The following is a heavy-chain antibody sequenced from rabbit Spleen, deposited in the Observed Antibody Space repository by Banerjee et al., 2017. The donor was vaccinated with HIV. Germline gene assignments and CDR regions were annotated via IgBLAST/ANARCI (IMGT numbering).Heavy chain of an antibody. CDR2: IRCKDTYT. Sequence: QSLEESGGDLVKPGASLTLTCTASGVSFSSNHYMCWVRQAPGKGLELIACIRCKDTYTWYASWVNGRFTISKTSSTTVTLQLTSLTAADTATYFCARDAGSGDYIDVYFDLWGQGTLVTVS. CDR3: ARDAGSGDYIDVYFDL. CDR1: GVSFSSNHY. J-gene: IGHJ4*01. V-gene: IGHV1S40*01. D-gene: IGHD8-1*01.